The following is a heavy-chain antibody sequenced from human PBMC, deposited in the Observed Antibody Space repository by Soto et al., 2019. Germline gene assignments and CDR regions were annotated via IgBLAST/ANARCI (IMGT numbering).Heavy chain of an antibody. D-gene: IGHD3-9*01. V-gene: IGHV3-21*01. CDR2: ITSASDYI. J-gene: IGHJ3*02. CDR3: ARVGTGSSTPLDI. CDR1: GFMFTRST. Sequence: LRLSCVASGFMFTRSTMNWVRQAPGKGLEWVSPITSASDYIFYADSVKGRFTISRDNAKNSLYLQMNSLRAEDTAVYYCARVGTGSSTPLDIWGQGTMVTVSS.